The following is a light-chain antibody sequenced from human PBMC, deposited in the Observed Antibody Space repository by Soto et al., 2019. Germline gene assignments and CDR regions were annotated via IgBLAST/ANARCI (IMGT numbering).Light chain of an antibody. V-gene: IGKV3-11*01. Sequence: EVVLTQSPGTLSLSPGERATLSCRASQSVNGNYLGWYQQKPGQAPRLLVYDASNRATGIPTRFSGSGSGTDFTLTISNLEPEDFAVYYCQQHISWPLTFGGGTKVDIK. CDR1: QSVNGNY. CDR3: QQHISWPLT. J-gene: IGKJ4*01. CDR2: DAS.